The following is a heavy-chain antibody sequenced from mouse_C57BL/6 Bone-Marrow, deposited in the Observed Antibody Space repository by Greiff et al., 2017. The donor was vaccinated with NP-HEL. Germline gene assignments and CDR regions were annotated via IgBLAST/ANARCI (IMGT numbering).Heavy chain of an antibody. Sequence: VQLQQSGAELMKPGASVKLSCTATGYTFTGYWIEWVKQRPGHGLEWIGEILPGSGSTNYTEKFKGKATFTADTSSNTAYMQLSSLTTEDSAIYYCARPLWFAYWGQGTLVTVSA. CDR3: ARPLWFAY. CDR2: ILPGSGST. J-gene: IGHJ3*01. D-gene: IGHD6-1*01. V-gene: IGHV1-9*01. CDR1: GYTFTGYW.